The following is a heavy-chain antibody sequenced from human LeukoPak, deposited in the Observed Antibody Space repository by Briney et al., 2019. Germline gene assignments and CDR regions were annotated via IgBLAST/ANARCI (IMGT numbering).Heavy chain of an antibody. V-gene: IGHV1-46*01. CDR1: GYNFISYY. CDR3: AREDVVLVDAVRYYYSGMDV. J-gene: IGHJ6*02. CDR2: INPSGGST. D-gene: IGHD2-8*01. Sequence: ASVKVSCKASGYNFISYYMHWVRQAPGQGLEWMGIINPSGGSTSYAQKFQDRVTMTRDTSTSTAYMELSSLKSEDTAVYYCAREDVVLVDAVRYYYSGMDVWGQGTTVTVSS.